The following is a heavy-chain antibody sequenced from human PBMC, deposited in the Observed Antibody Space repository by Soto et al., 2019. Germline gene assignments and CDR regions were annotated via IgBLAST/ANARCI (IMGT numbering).Heavy chain of an antibody. CDR2: IYYSGST. V-gene: IGHV4-39*01. CDR1: GGSISSSSYY. D-gene: IGHD6-19*01. Sequence: QLQLQESGPGLVKPSETLSLTCTVSGGSISSSSYYWGWIRQPPGKGLEWIGSIYYSGSTYYNPSLKSRVTISVDTSKNQFSLKLSSVTAADTAVYYCARSHGGWYRMDVWGQGTTVTVSS. J-gene: IGHJ6*02. CDR3: ARSHGGWYRMDV.